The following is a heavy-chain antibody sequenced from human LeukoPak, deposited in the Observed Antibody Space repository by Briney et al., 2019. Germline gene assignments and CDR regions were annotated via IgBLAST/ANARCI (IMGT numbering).Heavy chain of an antibody. J-gene: IGHJ5*02. V-gene: IGHV3-20*01. CDR1: GFTFSSYS. Sequence: GGSLRLSCAASGFTFSSYSMNWVRQAPGKGLEWVSGINWNGGSTGYADSVKGRFTISRDNAKNSLYLQMNSLRVEDTALYHCARVSCSSTSCYTANWFDPWGQGTLVTVSS. D-gene: IGHD2-2*02. CDR3: ARVSCSSTSCYTANWFDP. CDR2: INWNGGST.